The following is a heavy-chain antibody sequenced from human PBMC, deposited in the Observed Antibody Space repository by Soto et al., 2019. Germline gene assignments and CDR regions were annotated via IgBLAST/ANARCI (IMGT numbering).Heavy chain of an antibody. CDR1: GFTFSSYG. J-gene: IGHJ3*02. D-gene: IGHD6-13*01. V-gene: IGHV3-30*18. CDR3: AKDLIGQQLVIGAFDI. Sequence: GGSLRLSCAASGFTFSSYGMHWVRQAPGKGLEWVAVISYDGSNKYYADSVKGRFTISRDNSKNTLYLQMNSLRAEDTAVYYCAKDLIGQQLVIGAFDIWGQGTMVTVSS. CDR2: ISYDGSNK.